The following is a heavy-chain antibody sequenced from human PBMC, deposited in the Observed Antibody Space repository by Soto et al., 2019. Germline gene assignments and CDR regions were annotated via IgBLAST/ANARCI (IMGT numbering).Heavy chain of an antibody. V-gene: IGHV3-15*01. CDR2: IKSKTDGERT. Sequence: GSLRLSCAASGFSFSNAWMSWVRQAPGKGLEWVGRIKSKTDGERTDYAAPVKGRFTISRDDSKSTVYLQMNSLEPEDTAIYYCITNYVRVDRDFGGGFFVHWGEEXLVTF. D-gene: IGHD3-3*01. J-gene: IGHJ4*02. CDR3: ITNYVRVDRDFGGGFFVH. CDR1: GFSFSNAW.